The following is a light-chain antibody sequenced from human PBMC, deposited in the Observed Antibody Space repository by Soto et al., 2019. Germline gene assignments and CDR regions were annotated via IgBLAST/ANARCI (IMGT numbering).Light chain of an antibody. V-gene: IGLV2-8*01. CDR3: NSYAGSNNWV. Sequence: QSALTQPPSASGSPGQSVTIPCTGTSSDVGGYNYVSWYQQHPGKAPKLMIYEVSKRPSGVPDRFSGSKSGNTASLTVSGLQAEDEADYYCNSYAGSNNWVFGGGTKLTV. J-gene: IGLJ3*02. CDR2: EVS. CDR1: SSDVGGYNY.